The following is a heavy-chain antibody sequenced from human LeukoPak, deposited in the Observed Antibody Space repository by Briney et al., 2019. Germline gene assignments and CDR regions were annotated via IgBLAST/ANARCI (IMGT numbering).Heavy chain of an antibody. CDR1: GGSFSGYY. CDR3: ARHGYSYGN. V-gene: IGHV4-34*01. J-gene: IGHJ4*02. CDR2: INHSGST. D-gene: IGHD5-18*01. Sequence: SETLSLTCDVYGGSFSGYYWSWIRQPPGKGLEWIGEINHSGSTNYNPSLKSRVTISVDTSKNQFSLKLSSVTAADTAVYYCARHGYSYGNWGQGTLVTVSS.